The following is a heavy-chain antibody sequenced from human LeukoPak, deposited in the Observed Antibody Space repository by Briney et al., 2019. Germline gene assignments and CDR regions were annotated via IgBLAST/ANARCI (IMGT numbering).Heavy chain of an antibody. Sequence: GGSLRLSCAASGFDLTTYAMTWVRQAPAKGLEWVSSIRIGGGGTYYADSVKGRFTNSRDNSENTLHLQMNNLRVEDTARYFCARCMVLSQGWCNWFDPWGQGTLVTVSS. J-gene: IGHJ5*02. D-gene: IGHD6-13*01. CDR3: ARCMVLSQGWCNWFDP. V-gene: IGHV3-23*01. CDR1: GFDLTTYA. CDR2: IRIGGGGT.